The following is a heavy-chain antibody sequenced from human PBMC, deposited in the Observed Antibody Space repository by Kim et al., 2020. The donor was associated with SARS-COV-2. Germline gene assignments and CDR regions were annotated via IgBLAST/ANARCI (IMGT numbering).Heavy chain of an antibody. J-gene: IGHJ2*01. Sequence: GGSLRLSCAASGFIFSSYSMNWFRQAPGKWLEWVSSISSSSRYIYYADSVKGRFTISRYNAKNSLYLQMNSLRAEETYVYYCARDPNWYFELWGRGTLVTVS. CDR3: ARDPNWYFEL. CDR2: ISSSSRYI. CDR1: GFIFSSYS. V-gene: IGHV3-21*01.